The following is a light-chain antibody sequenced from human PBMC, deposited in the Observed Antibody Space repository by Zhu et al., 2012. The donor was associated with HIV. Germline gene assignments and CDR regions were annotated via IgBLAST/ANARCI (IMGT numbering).Light chain of an antibody. Sequence: EIVLTQSPGTLPLSPGERATLSCRASQTVSRNYLAWYQQKPGQAPRLLIYGASRRVTGIPDRFSGSGSGTDFTLTISRLEPEDFAVYYCQHYVPSPMYTFGQGTKLEIK. CDR1: QTVSRNY. J-gene: IGKJ2*01. V-gene: IGKV3-20*01. CDR3: QHYVPSPMYT. CDR2: GAS.